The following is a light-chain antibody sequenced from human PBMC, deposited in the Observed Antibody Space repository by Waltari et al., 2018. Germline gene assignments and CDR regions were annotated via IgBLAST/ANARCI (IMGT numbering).Light chain of an antibody. CDR2: GAS. Sequence: DIQMTQSPSTLSASVGDRVTITCRASQSISNWVAWYQQKPGKAPKVLIYGASSLESGVPSRFSGSGSGTEFTLTISSLQPDDFATYYCQQYNDYSTWTFGQGTKVEIK. CDR3: QQYNDYSTWT. V-gene: IGKV1-5*03. J-gene: IGKJ1*01. CDR1: QSISNW.